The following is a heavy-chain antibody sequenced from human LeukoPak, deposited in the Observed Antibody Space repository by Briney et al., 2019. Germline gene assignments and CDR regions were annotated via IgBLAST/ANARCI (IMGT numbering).Heavy chain of an antibody. CDR3: ARVRGIAARRSSGNYYMDV. J-gene: IGHJ6*03. CDR2: ISSSSSYI. CDR1: GFTFSSYS. V-gene: IGHV3-21*01. D-gene: IGHD6-6*01. Sequence: GGSLRLSCAASGFTFSSYSMNWVRQAPGKGLEWVSSISSSSSYIYYADSVKGRFTISRDNAKNSLYLQMNSLRAEDTAVYYCARVRGIAARRSSGNYYMDVWGKGTTVTVS.